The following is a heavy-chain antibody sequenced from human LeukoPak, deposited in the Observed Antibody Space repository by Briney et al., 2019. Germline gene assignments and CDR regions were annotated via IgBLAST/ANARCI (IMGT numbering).Heavy chain of an antibody. CDR3: AKYESGNYIHYYGLDV. J-gene: IGHJ6*02. Sequence: GGSLRLSCAASGFTFSSYAMHWVRQAPGKGLEWVAVVSYDGTNKYYADSVKGRFTISRDNPKNALYLQMNSLRAEDTAVYYCAKYESGNYIHYYGLDVWGQGTTVTVSS. CDR2: VSYDGTNK. CDR1: GFTFSSYA. D-gene: IGHD1-26*01. V-gene: IGHV3-30-3*02.